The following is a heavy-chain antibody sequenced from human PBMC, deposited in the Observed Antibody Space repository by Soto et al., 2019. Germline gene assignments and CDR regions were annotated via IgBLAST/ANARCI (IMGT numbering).Heavy chain of an antibody. J-gene: IGHJ4*01. V-gene: IGHV4-59*01. CDR3: ALQLLLWFGELPVSFDY. CDR2: IYYSGST. Sequence: SETLSLTCTVSGGSISSYYWSWIRQPPGKGLEWIGYIYYSGSTNYNPSLKSRVTISVDTSKNQFSLKLSSVTAADTAVYYCALQLLLWFGELPVSFDYWVXGTLVTVSA. CDR1: GGSISSYY. D-gene: IGHD3-10*01.